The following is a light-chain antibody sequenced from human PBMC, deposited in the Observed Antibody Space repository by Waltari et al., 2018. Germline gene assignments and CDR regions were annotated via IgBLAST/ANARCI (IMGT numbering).Light chain of an antibody. Sequence: SYEVTQPLSVSVSPGQTASITCSGDQLGDKYVCWYQQKPGQSPVLVIYRNTKRPSGIPERFPGSNSGNTATLTIIGTQALDEADYYCQVWDKTKGVFGTGTKVTVL. CDR3: QVWDKTKGV. CDR2: RNT. V-gene: IGLV3-1*01. CDR1: QLGDKY. J-gene: IGLJ1*01.